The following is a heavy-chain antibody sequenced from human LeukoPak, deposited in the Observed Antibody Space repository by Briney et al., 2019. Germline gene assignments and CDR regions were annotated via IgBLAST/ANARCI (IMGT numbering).Heavy chain of an antibody. CDR1: GGTFSSYA. CDR2: IIPIFGTA. D-gene: IGHD2-2*01. CDR3: ARVKTNRKNYANCSSTSCFIGAGYSYGKNYYYYYMDV. Sequence: SVKVSCKASGGTFSSYAISWVRQAPGQGLEWMGGIIPIFGTANYAQKFQGRVTITTDESTSTAYMELSSLRSEDTAVYYCARVKTNRKNYANCSSTSCFIGAGYSYGKNYYYYYMDVWGKGTTVTVSS. V-gene: IGHV1-69*05. J-gene: IGHJ6*03.